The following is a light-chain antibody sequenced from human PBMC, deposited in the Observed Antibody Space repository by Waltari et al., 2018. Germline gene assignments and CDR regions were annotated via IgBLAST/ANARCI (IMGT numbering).Light chain of an antibody. CDR2: DVS. V-gene: IGLV2-14*01. CDR3: GSYRSSSARYV. J-gene: IGLJ1*01. Sequence: QSALTQPASVSGSPGQSITISCTGSNSDVGGYNYVSWYQQHPGKAPKVMIYDVSNRPAGVSNRFPGSKSGNTASLIISGLQAEDEADYYCGSYRSSSARYVFGTGTKITVL. CDR1: NSDVGGYNY.